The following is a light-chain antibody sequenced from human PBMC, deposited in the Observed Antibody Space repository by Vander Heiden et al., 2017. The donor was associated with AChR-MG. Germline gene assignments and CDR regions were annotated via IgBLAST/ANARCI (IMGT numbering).Light chain of an antibody. CDR1: QTIGGD. Sequence: EILLTQSPGTLSVSAGERATLSCRASQTIGGDLAWYQKKPGQAPTLLIYDVSDRATGIPARFAGSGSGTDFTLTISSLEPEDVGVYYCQQRSRWPWTFGQGTTVDLK. V-gene: IGKV3-11*01. J-gene: IGKJ1*01. CDR2: DVS. CDR3: QQRSRWPWT.